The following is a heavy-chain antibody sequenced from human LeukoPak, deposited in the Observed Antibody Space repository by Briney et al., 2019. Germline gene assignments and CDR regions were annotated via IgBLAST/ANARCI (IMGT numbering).Heavy chain of an antibody. Sequence: GGSLRLSCAASGFTFSNYAMSWVRQAPGKGLEWVSTIGGAGVSTYYADSVKGRFTISRDNSKNTLYLQINSLGAEDTAVYYCAKGGWSHDFWGQGTLVTVSS. J-gene: IGHJ4*02. CDR2: IGGAGVST. D-gene: IGHD6-19*01. V-gene: IGHV3-23*01. CDR3: AKGGWSHDF. CDR1: GFTFSNYA.